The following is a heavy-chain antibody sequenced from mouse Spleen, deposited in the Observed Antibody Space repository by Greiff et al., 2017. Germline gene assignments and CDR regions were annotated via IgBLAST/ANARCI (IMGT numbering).Heavy chain of an antibody. Sequence: EVKLVESGGGLVQPGGSLSLSCAASGFTFTDYYMSWVRQPPGKALEWLGFIRNKANGYTTEYSASVKGRFTISRDNSQSILYLQMNALRAEDSATYYCARYNGYEYYFDYWGQGTTLTVSS. D-gene: IGHD2-2*01. CDR1: GFTFTDYY. V-gene: IGHV7-3*01. CDR2: IRNKANGYTT. J-gene: IGHJ2*01. CDR3: ARYNGYEYYFDY.